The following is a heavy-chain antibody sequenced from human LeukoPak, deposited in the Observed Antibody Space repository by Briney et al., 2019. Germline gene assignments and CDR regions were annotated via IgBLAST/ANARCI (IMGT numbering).Heavy chain of an antibody. CDR1: GFTFSNYW. J-gene: IGHJ4*02. V-gene: IGHV3-7*01. D-gene: IGHD1-26*01. CDR3: ARYGGSYYFDN. Sequence: GGSLTLSCAASGFTFSNYWMSWVRQAPGKGLEWVANIKQDGSERYYVDSVKGRFTISRDNAKNSLYLQMNSLRAEDTAVYYCARYGGSYYFDNWGQETLVTVSS. CDR2: IKQDGSER.